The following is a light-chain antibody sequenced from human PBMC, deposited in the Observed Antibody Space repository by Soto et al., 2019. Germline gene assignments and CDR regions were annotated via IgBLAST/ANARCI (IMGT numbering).Light chain of an antibody. V-gene: IGLV1-51*01. CDR2: DDN. CDR3: GACDDGLSAYV. J-gene: IGLJ1*01. CDR1: GSNVGTHY. Sequence: QSVLTQPPSVSAAPGQRVTISCAGSGSNVGTHYVSWYQQLPGTAPKLLIYDDNKRPSGIPDRFSGSKSATSATLAITGLQTGDEADYYCGACDDGLSAYVFGPGTKLTVL.